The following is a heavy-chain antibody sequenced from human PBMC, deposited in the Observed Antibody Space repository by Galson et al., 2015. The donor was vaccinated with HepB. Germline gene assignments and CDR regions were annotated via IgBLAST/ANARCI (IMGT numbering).Heavy chain of an antibody. J-gene: IGHJ4*02. D-gene: IGHD4-17*01. CDR2: IIPIFGIA. V-gene: IGHV1-69*13. CDR3: ARVPRFYGDYGEDDY. CDR1: GGTFGSYA. Sequence: SVKVSCKASGGTFGSYAISWVRQAPGQGLEWMGGIIPIFGIANYAQKFQGGVTITADESTSTAYMELSSLRSEDTAVYYCARVPRFYGDYGEDDYWGQGTLVTVSS.